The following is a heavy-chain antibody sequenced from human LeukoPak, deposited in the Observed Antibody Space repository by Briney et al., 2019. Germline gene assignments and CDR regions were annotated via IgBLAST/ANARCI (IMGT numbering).Heavy chain of an antibody. CDR3: ARGDTAMSTFDY. CDR2: IIPIFGTA. Sequence: EASVKVSCKASGGTFSSYAISWVRQAPGQGLEWMGGIIPIFGTANYAQKFQGRVTITADKSTSTAYMELSSLRSEDTAVYYCARGDTAMSTFDYWGQGTLVTVSS. CDR1: GGTFSSYA. J-gene: IGHJ4*02. V-gene: IGHV1-69*06. D-gene: IGHD5-18*01.